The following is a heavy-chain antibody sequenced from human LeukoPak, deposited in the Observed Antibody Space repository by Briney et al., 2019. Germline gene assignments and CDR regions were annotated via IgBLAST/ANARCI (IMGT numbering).Heavy chain of an antibody. CDR1: GGSFSTYY. CDR3: ARSPVASYFDY. J-gene: IGHJ4*02. D-gene: IGHD5-12*01. Sequence: KPSETLSLTCSVSGGSFSTYYWSWIRQPPGKGLEWIGYLYYSGSTYYNPSLKSRVTISADTSKNQFSLSLSSVTAADTAVYYCARSPVASYFDYWGQGTLVTVSS. V-gene: IGHV4-59*01. CDR2: LYYSGST.